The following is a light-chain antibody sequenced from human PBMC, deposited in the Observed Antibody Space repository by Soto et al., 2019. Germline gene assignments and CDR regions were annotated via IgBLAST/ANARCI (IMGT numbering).Light chain of an antibody. J-gene: IGKJ1*01. CDR2: DAS. CDR3: QQYDSYST. V-gene: IGKV1-5*01. CDR1: QSISRW. Sequence: DIQMTHSPFTLSSFVVYRVTITCRASQSISRWLAWYQQKPGKAPKLLIYDASSLKSGVPSRFSGSGSGTEFTLSISSLQPDDFATYYCQQYDSYSTFGQGTKVDIK.